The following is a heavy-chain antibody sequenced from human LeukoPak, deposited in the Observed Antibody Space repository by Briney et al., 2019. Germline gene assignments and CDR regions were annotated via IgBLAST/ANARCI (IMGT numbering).Heavy chain of an antibody. CDR3: ARRAGEYSHPYDY. D-gene: IGHD4-17*01. CDR1: GFTVSSNS. CDR2: IYSGGNT. V-gene: IGHV3-53*01. J-gene: IGHJ4*02. Sequence: AGGSLRLSCTVSGFTVSSNSMSWVRQAPGKGLKWVSFIYSGGNTHYSDSVKGRFTISRDNSKNTLYLQMNSRRADDTAVYYCARRAGEYSHPYDYWGQGTLVTVSS.